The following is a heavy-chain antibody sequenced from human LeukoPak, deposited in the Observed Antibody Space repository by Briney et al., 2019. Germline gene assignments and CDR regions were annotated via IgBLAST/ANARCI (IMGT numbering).Heavy chain of an antibody. CDR3: ARGSRDTIFGVVSGTRTFDY. V-gene: IGHV1-2*02. CDR2: INPNSGGT. CDR1: GYTFTGYY. D-gene: IGHD3-3*01. J-gene: IGHJ4*02. Sequence: ASVKVPCKASGYTFTGYYMHWVRQAPGQGLEWMGWINPNSGGTNYAQKFQGRVTMTRDPSISTAYMELSRLRSDDTAVYYCARGSRDTIFGVVSGTRTFDYWGQGTLVTVSS.